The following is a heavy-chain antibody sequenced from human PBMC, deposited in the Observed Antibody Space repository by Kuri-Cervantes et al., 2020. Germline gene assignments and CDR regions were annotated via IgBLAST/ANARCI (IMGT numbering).Heavy chain of an antibody. CDR3: ASLAARPKHHYYYYMDV. J-gene: IGHJ6*03. CDR2: LHYSGST. Sequence: SETLSLTCTVSGGSISTYSWGWIRQPPGKGLEWIGSLHYSGSTYYNPSLKSRLTISVDTSKNQFSLKLSSVTAADTAVYYCASLAARPKHHYYYYMDVWGKGTTVTVSS. D-gene: IGHD6-6*01. V-gene: IGHV4-39*01. CDR1: GGSISTYS.